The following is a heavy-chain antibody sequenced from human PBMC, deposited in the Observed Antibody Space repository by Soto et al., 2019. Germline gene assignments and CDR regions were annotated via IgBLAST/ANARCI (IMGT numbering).Heavy chain of an antibody. J-gene: IGHJ6*02. CDR1: GGSISSYY. CDR3: ARWDPMVRGVKDYYGMDV. CDR2: IYYSGST. V-gene: IGHV4-59*01. D-gene: IGHD3-10*01. Sequence: SETLSLTCTVSGGSISSYYWSWIRQPPGKGLEWIGYIYYSGSTNYNPSLKSRVTISVDTSKNQFSLKLSSVTAADTAVYYCARWDPMVRGVKDYYGMDVWGQGTTVTVSS.